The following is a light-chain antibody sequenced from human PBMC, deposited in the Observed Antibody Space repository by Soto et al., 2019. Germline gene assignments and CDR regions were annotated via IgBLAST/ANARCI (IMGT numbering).Light chain of an antibody. J-gene: IGLJ2*01. CDR3: ASYTGSDTLV. CDR1: SSDVGGHNY. CDR2: EVS. V-gene: IGLV2-8*01. Sequence: QSVLTQPPSASGSPGQSVTISCTGTSSDVGGHNYVSWYQQHPGKAPKLMIYEVSKRPSGVPDRLSGSKSGNTASLTVSGLQVEDEADYYCASYTGSDTLVFGGGTKVTVL.